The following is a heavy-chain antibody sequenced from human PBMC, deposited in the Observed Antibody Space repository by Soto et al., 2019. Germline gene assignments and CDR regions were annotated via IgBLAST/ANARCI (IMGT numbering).Heavy chain of an antibody. Sequence: GGSLRLYCAASGFTFSSYSMNWVRQAPGKGLEWVSSVSSSSSYIYYADSVKGRFTISADKSISTAYLQWSSLKASDTAMYYCARAHSGYDSGYFDYWGQGTLVTVSS. D-gene: IGHD5-12*01. CDR3: ARAHSGYDSGYFDY. CDR2: VSSSSSYI. J-gene: IGHJ4*02. CDR1: GFTFSSYS. V-gene: IGHV3-21*04.